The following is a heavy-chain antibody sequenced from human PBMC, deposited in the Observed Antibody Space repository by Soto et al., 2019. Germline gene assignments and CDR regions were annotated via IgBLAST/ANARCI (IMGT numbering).Heavy chain of an antibody. V-gene: IGHV1-2*02. D-gene: IGHD4-4*01. Sequence: QVQLVQSGAEVKKPGASVKVSCKASGYTFTGYYMHWVRQAPGQGLEWMGWINPNSGGTNYAQKFQGRVTMTWDTSISTAYMELSRLRSDDTAVYYCARAGAVTTSNYYYGMDVWGQGTTVTVSS. CDR2: INPNSGGT. CDR3: ARAGAVTTSNYYYGMDV. J-gene: IGHJ6*02. CDR1: GYTFTGYY.